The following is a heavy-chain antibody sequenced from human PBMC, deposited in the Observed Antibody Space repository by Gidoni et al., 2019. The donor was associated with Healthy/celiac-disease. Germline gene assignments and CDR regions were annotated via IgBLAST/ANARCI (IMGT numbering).Heavy chain of an antibody. D-gene: IGHD3-22*01. Sequence: EVQLLESGGGLVQPGGSLRLSCAASGFPFSIYAMSWVRQAPGKGLDWVSAISGSGGSTYYADSVKGRFTISRDNSKNTLYLQMNSLRAEDTAVYYCAKDRRYYYDSSGYYLTWGQGTMVTVSS. J-gene: IGHJ3*01. CDR3: AKDRRYYYDSSGYYLT. CDR2: ISGSGGST. V-gene: IGHV3-23*01. CDR1: GFPFSIYA.